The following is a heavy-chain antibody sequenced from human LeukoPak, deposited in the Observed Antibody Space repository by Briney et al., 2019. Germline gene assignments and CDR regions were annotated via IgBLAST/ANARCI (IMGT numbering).Heavy chain of an antibody. Sequence: GGSLRLSCAASGFTFSSYGMHWVRQAPGKGLEWVAVISYDGSNKYYADSVKGRFTISRDNSKNTLYLQMNSLRAEDTAVYYCAKVSPDYYDSSGYYYSTSLVDYWGRGTLVTVSS. V-gene: IGHV3-30*18. CDR3: AKVSPDYYDSSGYYYSTSLVDY. J-gene: IGHJ4*02. D-gene: IGHD3-22*01. CDR2: ISYDGSNK. CDR1: GFTFSSYG.